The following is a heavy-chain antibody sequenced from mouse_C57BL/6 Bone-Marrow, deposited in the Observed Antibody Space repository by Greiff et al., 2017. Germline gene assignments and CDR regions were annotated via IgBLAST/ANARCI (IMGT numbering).Heavy chain of an antibody. V-gene: IGHV1-69*01. Sequence: QVKLLQPGGDLVMPGGSLKLSCAASGYTFTSYGMHWVDQTPGQGLEWLGEIAPSGSYTNYNQKLKGKSTLTVDNSSSTAYMQLSSLTSEDSAVYYCARDYSNYCYAMDYWGQGTSVTVSS. CDR1: GYTFTSYG. J-gene: IGHJ4*01. CDR2: IAPSGSYT. D-gene: IGHD2-12*01. CDR3: ARDYSNYCYAMDY.